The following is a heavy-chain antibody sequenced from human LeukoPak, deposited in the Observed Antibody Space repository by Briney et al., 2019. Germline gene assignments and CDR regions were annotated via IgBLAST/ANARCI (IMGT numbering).Heavy chain of an antibody. CDR3: ARSWSPYDFWSGYPPGY. D-gene: IGHD3-3*01. J-gene: IGHJ4*02. V-gene: IGHV3-30-3*01. CDR1: GFTFSSYA. Sequence: GRSLRLSCAASGFTFSSYAMHWVRQAPGKGLEWVAVISYDGSNKYYADSVKGRFTISRDNSKNTLYLQMNSLRAEDTAVYYCARSWSPYDFWSGYPPGYWGQGTLVTVSS. CDR2: ISYDGSNK.